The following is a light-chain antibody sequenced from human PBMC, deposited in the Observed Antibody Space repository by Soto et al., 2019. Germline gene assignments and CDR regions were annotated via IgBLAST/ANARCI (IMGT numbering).Light chain of an antibody. CDR1: QSVVSSH. J-gene: IGKJ1*01. Sequence: DIVLTQSPGTLSLSPGQRATLSCWASQSVVSSHIAWYQQKPGQAPRLLIYVASSRATGIPARYSGSGSGTYFTLSISGLEPEDSAVYYCQQYEIAPKTFGQGTRVEIK. CDR2: VAS. V-gene: IGKV3-20*01. CDR3: QQYEIAPKT.